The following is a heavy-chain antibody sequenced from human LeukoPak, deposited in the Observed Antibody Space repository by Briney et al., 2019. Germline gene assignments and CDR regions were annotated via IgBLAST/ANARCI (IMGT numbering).Heavy chain of an antibody. V-gene: IGHV4-59*01. Sequence: SETLSLTCTVSGGSISSYYWSWIRQPPGKGMEWIGYIYYSGSTNYNPSLKSRVTISVDTSKNQFSLKLSSVTAADTAVYFCARDRTGNNWFDPWGQGTLVTVSS. CDR3: ARDRTGNNWFDP. CDR1: GGSISSYY. CDR2: IYYSGST. D-gene: IGHD1-1*01. J-gene: IGHJ5*02.